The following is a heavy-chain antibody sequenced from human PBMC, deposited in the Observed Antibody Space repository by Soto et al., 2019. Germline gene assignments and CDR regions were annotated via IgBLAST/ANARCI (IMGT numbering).Heavy chain of an antibody. D-gene: IGHD3-10*01. V-gene: IGHV3-30*03. CDR1: GFTFSGFG. CDR2: ISYDGTNE. Sequence: QEELVESGGGVVQPGRSLRLSCAASGFTFSGFGMHWVRQAPGKGLEWVAVISYDGTNEIYADSVKGRFSVSRDNSKNLVYLQMNSLRDEVTAMFYCARLGKRDGESSPLSVLGGQGTLVTVSS. J-gene: IGHJ1*01. CDR3: ARLGKRDGESSPLSVL.